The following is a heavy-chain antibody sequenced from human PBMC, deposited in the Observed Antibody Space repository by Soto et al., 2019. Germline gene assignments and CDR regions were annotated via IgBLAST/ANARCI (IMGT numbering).Heavy chain of an antibody. V-gene: IGHV1-18*01. CDR3: AREGLLPYSYYGTAV. J-gene: IGHJ6*02. CDR2: ISAYNVNT. D-gene: IGHD2-15*01. Sequence: QVQLVQSGGEVKKPGASVKVSCRASGYTFSNYGITWVRQAPGQGLEWMGWISAYNVNTNYAQKRQGRLTMTTDTSTNPVHMELRRLRSDDTAAYYCAREGLLPYSYYGTAVRGQGTTVTVSS. CDR1: GYTFSNYG.